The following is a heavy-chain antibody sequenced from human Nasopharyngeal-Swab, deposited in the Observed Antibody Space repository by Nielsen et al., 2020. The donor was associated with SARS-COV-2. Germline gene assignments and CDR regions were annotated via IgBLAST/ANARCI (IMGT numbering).Heavy chain of an antibody. CDR2: IIPILGIA. D-gene: IGHD2-15*01. CDR3: ATGAVVAATGWFDP. V-gene: IGHV1-69*04. J-gene: IGHJ5*02. CDR1: GGTFSSYA. Sequence: SVKVSCKASGGTFSSYAISWVRQAPGQGLEWMGRIIPILGIANYAQKFQGRVTMTEDTSTDTAYMELSSLRSEDTAVYYCATGAVVAATGWFDPWGQGTLVTVSS.